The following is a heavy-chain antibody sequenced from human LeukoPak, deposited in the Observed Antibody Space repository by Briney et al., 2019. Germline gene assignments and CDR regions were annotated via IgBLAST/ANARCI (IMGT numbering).Heavy chain of an antibody. J-gene: IGHJ4*02. Sequence: PGGSLRLSCAASGFTFSSYWMHWVRQAPGKGLVWVSRINGGGSSTNYADSVKGRFTISRDNAKNTLYLQMNSLRGEDTAVYYCARGPSSNWGDIDYWGQGTLVIASS. CDR3: ARGPSSNWGDIDY. V-gene: IGHV3-74*01. D-gene: IGHD7-27*01. CDR1: GFTFSSYW. CDR2: INGGGSST.